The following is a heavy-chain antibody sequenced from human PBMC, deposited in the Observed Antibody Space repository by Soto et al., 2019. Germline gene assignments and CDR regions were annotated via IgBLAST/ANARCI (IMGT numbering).Heavy chain of an antibody. D-gene: IGHD6-13*01. V-gene: IGHV4-61*01. J-gene: IGHJ6*02. CDR2: IYYSGRI. CDR1: GGSVSSGSYY. CDR3: ARATVAAAGYSYYYGMDV. Sequence: SETLSLTCTVSGGSVSSGSYYWSWIRQPPGKGLEWIGYIYYSGRINYNPSLESRVTISADTSKNQFSMKLNSVTAADTAVYYCARATVAAAGYSYYYGMDVWGQGTTVTVSS.